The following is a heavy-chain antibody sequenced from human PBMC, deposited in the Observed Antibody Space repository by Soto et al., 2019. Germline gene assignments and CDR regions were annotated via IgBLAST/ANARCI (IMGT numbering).Heavy chain of an antibody. CDR2: IYYSGST. CDR1: GGSISSGGYY. D-gene: IGHD3-10*01. V-gene: IGHV4-31*03. J-gene: IGHJ5*02. Sequence: KTSETLSLTCTVSGGSISSGGYYWSWIRQHPGKGLEWIGYIYYSGSTYYNPSLKSRVTISVDTSKNQFSLKLSSVTAADTAVYYCARDFPVGGRGGWFDPWGQGTLVTVSS. CDR3: ARDFPVGGRGGWFDP.